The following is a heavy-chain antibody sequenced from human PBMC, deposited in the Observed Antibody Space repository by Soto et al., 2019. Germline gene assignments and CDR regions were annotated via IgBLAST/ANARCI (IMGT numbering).Heavy chain of an antibody. J-gene: IGHJ4*02. CDR1: GFTVNSNY. Sequence: EVQLVESGGGLVQPGGSLRVSCAASGFTVNSNYMSWVRQAPGKGLEWVSVIQSGGRTYYTDSVKGRFTISRDNSKNTLFLQMHRLRVEDTAVYYCARGGYNSGWYDYYFDYWGQGTLVTVSS. V-gene: IGHV3-66*01. CDR3: ARGGYNSGWYDYYFDY. CDR2: IQSGGRT. D-gene: IGHD6-19*01.